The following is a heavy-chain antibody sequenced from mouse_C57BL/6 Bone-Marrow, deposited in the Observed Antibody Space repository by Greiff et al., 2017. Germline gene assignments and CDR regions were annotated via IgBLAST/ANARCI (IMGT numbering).Heavy chain of an antibody. Sequence: LEESGPELVKPGASVKISCKASGYAFSSSWMNWVKQRPGKGLEWIGRIYPGDGDTNYNGKFKGKATLTADKSSSTAYMQLSSLTSEDSAVYFCARGGGYYYGTPWFAYWGQGTLVTVSA. CDR2: IYPGDGDT. CDR1: GYAFSSSW. CDR3: ARGGGYYYGTPWFAY. D-gene: IGHD1-1*01. J-gene: IGHJ3*01. V-gene: IGHV1-82*01.